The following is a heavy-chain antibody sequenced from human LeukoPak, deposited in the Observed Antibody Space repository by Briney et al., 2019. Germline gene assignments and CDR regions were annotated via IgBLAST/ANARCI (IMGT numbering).Heavy chain of an antibody. CDR3: AKSDLGHRSRQVGHFDY. CDR1: GFTFSTYG. J-gene: IGHJ4*02. V-gene: IGHV3-30*18. Sequence: GGSLRLSCAASGFTFSTYGMHWVRQAPGKGLEWVAVISYDGSNKHYTDSVKGRFTISRDNSKNTLYLQMNSLRTEDTAVYYCAKSDLGHRSRQVGHFDYWGQGTLVTVSS. CDR2: ISYDGSNK. D-gene: IGHD2-15*01.